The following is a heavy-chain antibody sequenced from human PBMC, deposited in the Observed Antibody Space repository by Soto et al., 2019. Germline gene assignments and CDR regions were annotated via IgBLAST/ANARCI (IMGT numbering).Heavy chain of an antibody. V-gene: IGHV3-33*01. CDR2: IWYDGSNK. CDR1: GFTFSSYG. Sequence: QVQLVESGGGVVQPGRSPRLSCAASGFTFSSYGMHWVRQAPGKGLEWVAVIWYDGSNKYYADSVKGRFTISRDNSKNTLYLRMNSVRAEDTAVSYCARDRMDSGSYTDYWGQGTLVTVSS. J-gene: IGHJ4*02. D-gene: IGHD1-26*01. CDR3: ARDRMDSGSYTDY.